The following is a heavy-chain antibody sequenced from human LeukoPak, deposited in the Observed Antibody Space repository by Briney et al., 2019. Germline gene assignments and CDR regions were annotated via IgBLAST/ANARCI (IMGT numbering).Heavy chain of an antibody. D-gene: IGHD1-14*01. CDR3: ARVRRDYYFDY. J-gene: IGHJ4*02. Sequence: GGSLRLSCAASGFIFNSYWMTWVRQAPGKGLEWVANIKQDGDGKYYADSLKGRFTISRDNPKNLLYLQMNSLRADDTAVYYCARVRRDYYFDYWGQGTLVTVSS. CDR1: GFIFNSYW. V-gene: IGHV3-7*04. CDR2: IKQDGDGK.